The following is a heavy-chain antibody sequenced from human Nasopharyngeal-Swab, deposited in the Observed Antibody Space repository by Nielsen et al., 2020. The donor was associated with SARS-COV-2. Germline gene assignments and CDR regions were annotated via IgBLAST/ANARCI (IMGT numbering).Heavy chain of an antibody. Sequence: ASVKVSCKASGYTFTSYAMHWVRQAPGQRLEWMGWINAGNGNTKYSQKFQGRVTITRDTSASTAYMELSSLRSEDTAVYYCARVDDSSGYYYMGYWGQGTLVTVSS. J-gene: IGHJ4*02. D-gene: IGHD3-22*01. CDR1: GYTFTSYA. V-gene: IGHV1-3*01. CDR2: INAGNGNT. CDR3: ARVDDSSGYYYMGY.